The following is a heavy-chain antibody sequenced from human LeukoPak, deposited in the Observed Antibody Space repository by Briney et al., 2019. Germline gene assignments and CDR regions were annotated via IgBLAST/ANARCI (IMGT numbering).Heavy chain of an antibody. D-gene: IGHD1-14*01. V-gene: IGHV3-74*01. CDR2: INSGGSRT. Sequence: GGSLRLSCAASGFTFSVYWMHSVREVPGKGLVWVSRINSGGSRTTYADSMKGRFTISRDNAKNTLYLQMDSLRAEDTGVYYCARSNQADDYWGQGTLVTVSS. J-gene: IGHJ4*02. CDR3: ARSNQADDY. CDR1: GFTFSVYW.